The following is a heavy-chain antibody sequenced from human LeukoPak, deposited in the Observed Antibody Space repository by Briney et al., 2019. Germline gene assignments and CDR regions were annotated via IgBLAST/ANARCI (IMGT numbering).Heavy chain of an antibody. V-gene: IGHV3-53*01. CDR2: IYSGGST. CDR1: GFTVSSNY. D-gene: IGHD4-17*01. Sequence: GGSLRLSCAASGFTVSSNYMSWVRQAPGKGLEWVSVIYSGGSTYYADSVKGRFTISRDNSKNTLYLQMNSLRAEDTAVYYCAGVRVTTTLSDYWGQGTLVTVSS. J-gene: IGHJ4*02. CDR3: AGVRVTTTLSDY.